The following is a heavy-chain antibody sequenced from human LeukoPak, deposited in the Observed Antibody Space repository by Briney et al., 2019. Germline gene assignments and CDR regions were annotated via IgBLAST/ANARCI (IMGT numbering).Heavy chain of an antibody. CDR3: ARVLYGSGSYGMDV. CDR1: GFTFSSYG. Sequence: GGSLRLSCAASGFTFSSYGMHWVRQAPGKGLEWVAVISYDGSNKYYADSVKGRFTISRDNSKNTLYLQMNSLRAEDTAVYYCARVLYGSGSYGMDVWGQGTTVTVSS. CDR2: ISYDGSNK. V-gene: IGHV3-30*03. D-gene: IGHD3-10*01. J-gene: IGHJ6*02.